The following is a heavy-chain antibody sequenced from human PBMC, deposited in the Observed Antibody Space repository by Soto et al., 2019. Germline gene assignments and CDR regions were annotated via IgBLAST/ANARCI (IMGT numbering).Heavy chain of an antibody. CDR3: ATVYDSSGYTYYYYYGMDV. Sequence: ASVKVSCKASGYTFTSYGISWVRQAPGQGLEWMGWISAYNGNTIYAQKFQGRVTMTEDTSTDTAYMELSSLRSEDTAVYYCATVYDSSGYTYYYYYGMDVWGQGTTVTVSS. CDR2: ISAYNGNT. D-gene: IGHD3-22*01. J-gene: IGHJ6*02. V-gene: IGHV1-18*01. CDR1: GYTFTSYG.